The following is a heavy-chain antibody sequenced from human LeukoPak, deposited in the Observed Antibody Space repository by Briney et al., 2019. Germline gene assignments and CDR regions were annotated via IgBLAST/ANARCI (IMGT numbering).Heavy chain of an antibody. CDR1: GYSFTGYY. V-gene: IGHV1-2*02. CDR3: ARVLIYYYGAGSYRNYYFDY. D-gene: IGHD3-10*01. Sequence: SVKVSCKASGYSFTGYYMLWVRQPPGQGRDGMGWINPNSGGTNYAQKFQGRVTMTRDTSISTAYTELSRLSSDDTAVFYWARVLIYYYGAGSYRNYYFDYWGEGTLVSVSS. J-gene: IGHJ4*02. CDR2: INPNSGGT.